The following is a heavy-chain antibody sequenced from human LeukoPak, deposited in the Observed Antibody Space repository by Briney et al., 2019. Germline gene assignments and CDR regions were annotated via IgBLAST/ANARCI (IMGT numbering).Heavy chain of an antibody. V-gene: IGHV4-39*01. J-gene: IGHJ4*02. CDR2: IYYSGAT. D-gene: IGHD6-6*01. Sequence: SETLSLTCTVSGDSIISTNYYWGWIRQPPGKGLEWIGHIYYSGATYYNSSLKSRVTISVDTSKDQFSLKLNFVTAADTAVYYCARLVEYGSSSFDSWGQGTLVTVSS. CDR1: GDSIISTNYY. CDR3: ARLVEYGSSSFDS.